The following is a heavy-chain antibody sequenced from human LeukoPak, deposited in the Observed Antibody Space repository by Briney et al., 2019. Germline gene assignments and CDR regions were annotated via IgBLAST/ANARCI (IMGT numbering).Heavy chain of an antibody. CDR3: ARGRSSMVRGYYYYYMDV. J-gene: IGHJ6*03. CDR1: GVSISSYY. CDR2: ISYSGST. V-gene: IGHV4-59*13. D-gene: IGHD3-10*01. Sequence: PSETLSLTCTVSGVSISSYYWSWIRQPPGKGLEWITYISYSGSTKYNPSLKSRVTISVDTSKNQFSLKLSSVTAADTAVYYCARGRSSMVRGYYYYYMDVWGKGTTVTISS.